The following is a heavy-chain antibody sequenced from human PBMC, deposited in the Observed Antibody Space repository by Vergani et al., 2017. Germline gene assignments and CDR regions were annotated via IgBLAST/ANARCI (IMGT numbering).Heavy chain of an antibody. Sequence: VLLQEPGPGLVRPSETLSLQCSVSGASIDSFYWSWIPQSPGKGLEWIGYVFRNGNVNYNPSFNFRVAIDTSNNELSLRVTSVPAADTAVYYCASDFGGEWYFDLWGRGATVTVSS. CDR2: VFRNGNV. J-gene: IGHJ2*01. V-gene: IGHV4-4*08. D-gene: IGHD4-23*01. CDR3: ASDFGGEWYFDL. CDR1: GASIDSFY.